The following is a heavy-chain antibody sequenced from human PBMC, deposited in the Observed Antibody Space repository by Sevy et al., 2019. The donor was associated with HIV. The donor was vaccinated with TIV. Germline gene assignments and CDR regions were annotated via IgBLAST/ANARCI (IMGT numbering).Heavy chain of an antibody. CDR2: INGPGSST. Sequence: GGSLRLSCAASGFTFNTHAMNWVRQAPGKGLEWVSTINGPGSSTYYSDSVKGRFTISRDNSKNTLHLQMNSLRADDTAIYYCAKALNPALESMLQVILRTLKGFDVWGQGTMVTVSS. J-gene: IGHJ3*01. D-gene: IGHD1-1*01. V-gene: IGHV3-23*01. CDR3: AKALNPALESMLQVILRTLKGFDV. CDR1: GFTFNTHA.